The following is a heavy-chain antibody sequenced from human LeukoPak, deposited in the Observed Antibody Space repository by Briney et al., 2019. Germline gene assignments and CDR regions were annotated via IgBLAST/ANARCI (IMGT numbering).Heavy chain of an antibody. CDR1: GGSISSGSYY. D-gene: IGHD1-26*01. J-gene: IGHJ4*02. CDR2: IYTSGST. CDR3: ARDKVGATAVDY. Sequence: SETLSLTCSVSGGSISSGSYYWSWIRQPAGKGLEWIGRIYTSGSTNYNPSLKSRVTISVDTSKNQFSLKLSSVTAADTAVYYCARDKVGATAVDYWGQGTLVTVSS. V-gene: IGHV4-61*02.